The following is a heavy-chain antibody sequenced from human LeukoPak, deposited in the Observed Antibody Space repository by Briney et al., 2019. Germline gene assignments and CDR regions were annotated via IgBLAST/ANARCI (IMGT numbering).Heavy chain of an antibody. J-gene: IGHJ6*03. Sequence: ASVKVSCKASGYTFTGYYMHWVRQAPGQGLEWMGWINPNSGGTNYAQKFQGRVTMTRDTSISTAYMELSRLRSDDTAVYYCASHYGSGSYLPDYYYMDVWGKGTTVTISS. CDR1: GYTFTGYY. CDR2: INPNSGGT. V-gene: IGHV1-2*02. CDR3: ASHYGSGSYLPDYYYMDV. D-gene: IGHD3-10*01.